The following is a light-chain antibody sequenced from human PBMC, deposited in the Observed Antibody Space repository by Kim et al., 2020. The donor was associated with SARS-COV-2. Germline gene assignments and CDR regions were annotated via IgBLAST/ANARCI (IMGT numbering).Light chain of an antibody. J-gene: IGKJ1*01. V-gene: IGKV3-15*01. CDR1: QGVSVRY. Sequence: PGERVTRSCEASQGVSVRYLSWYHNKPGQAPRLLIYGAYSRATGVPARFSGSGSGTEFTLTISSLQSDDVALYYCHQYGTWPWTFGQGTKVDIK. CDR3: HQYGTWPWT. CDR2: GAY.